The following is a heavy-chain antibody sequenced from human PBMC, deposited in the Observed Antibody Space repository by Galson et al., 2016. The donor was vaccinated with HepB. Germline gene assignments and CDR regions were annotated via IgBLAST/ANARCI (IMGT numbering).Heavy chain of an antibody. CDR1: GYSFSTYW. CDR2: IYPDDSDT. D-gene: IGHD4/OR15-4a*01. CDR3: ARHQKAGYSPMVF. V-gene: IGHV5-51*01. Sequence: QSGAEVKKPGESLTISCKASGYSFSTYWIAWVRQMPGKGLEWVGIIYPDDSDTRYSPSFQGQVTMSADKSLGTAHRQWNSRRASDSAIYFCARHQKAGYSPMVFWGQGTLVTVSS. J-gene: IGHJ4*02.